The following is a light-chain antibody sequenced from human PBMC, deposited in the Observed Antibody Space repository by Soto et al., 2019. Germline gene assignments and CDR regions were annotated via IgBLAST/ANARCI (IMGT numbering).Light chain of an antibody. V-gene: IGKV1-9*01. Sequence: IQLTQSPSSLSASVGDRVTITCRASQGISSYLAWYQQKPGKAPKLLIYAASNLQSVVPSRFRGSRSGTDFTLTIRSLQPEDFATYYCQQLNSYPLTFVGGTKVESK. J-gene: IGKJ4*01. CDR1: QGISSY. CDR2: AAS. CDR3: QQLNSYPLT.